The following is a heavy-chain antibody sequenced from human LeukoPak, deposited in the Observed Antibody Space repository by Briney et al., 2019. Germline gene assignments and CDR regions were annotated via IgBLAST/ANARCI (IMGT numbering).Heavy chain of an antibody. J-gene: IGHJ4*02. Sequence: GGSLRLSCAASGFIFSTYGMHWVRQAPGKGLEWVSGISWNSGSIGYADSVKGRFTISRDNAKNSLYLQMNSLRAEDTAVYYCARVVGPGWGQGTLVTVSS. D-gene: IGHD1-14*01. CDR2: ISWNSGSI. V-gene: IGHV3-9*01. CDR1: GFIFSTYG. CDR3: ARVVGPG.